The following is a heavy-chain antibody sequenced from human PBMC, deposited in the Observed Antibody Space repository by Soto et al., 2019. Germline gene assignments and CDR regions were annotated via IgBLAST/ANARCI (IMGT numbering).Heavy chain of an antibody. D-gene: IGHD3-3*01. CDR3: AREATYYDFWSGSFACFDP. V-gene: IGHV3-23*01. CDR1: GFTFSSYA. CDR2: ISGSGGST. J-gene: IGHJ5*02. Sequence: GGSLRLSCAASGFTFSSYAVTWVRQAPGKGLEWVSTISGSGGSTYYADSVKGRFTISRDNSKNTLYLQMNSLRAEDTAVYYCAREATYYDFWSGSFACFDPWGQGTLVTVSP.